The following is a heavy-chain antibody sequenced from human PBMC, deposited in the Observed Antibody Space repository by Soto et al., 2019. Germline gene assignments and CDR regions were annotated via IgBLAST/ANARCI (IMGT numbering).Heavy chain of an antibody. V-gene: IGHV1-69*02. CDR3: ADGPSDSSGHD. Sequence: QVQLVQSGAEVKKPGSSVKVSCKASGGTFSSYTISWVRQAPGQGLEWMGRIIPLLGIANYAQKFQGRVTITADKSTSTAYMELSSLRSEDTAVYYCADGPSDSSGHDWGQGTLVTVSS. CDR1: GGTFSSYT. J-gene: IGHJ4*02. D-gene: IGHD3-22*01. CDR2: IIPLLGIA.